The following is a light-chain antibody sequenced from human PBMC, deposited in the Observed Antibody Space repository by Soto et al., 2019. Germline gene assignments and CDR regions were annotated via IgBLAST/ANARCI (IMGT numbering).Light chain of an antibody. Sequence: EIVLTQSPGTLSLSPGEGATLSCWTSQSVSSSYLAWYQRKPGQAPRLLIYGASSRATGIPDRFRGSGSGTDFTLTISRLEPEDFAVYYCQQYGSSPLTFGGGTKVEIK. CDR3: QQYGSSPLT. V-gene: IGKV3-20*01. CDR1: QSVSSSY. J-gene: IGKJ4*01. CDR2: GAS.